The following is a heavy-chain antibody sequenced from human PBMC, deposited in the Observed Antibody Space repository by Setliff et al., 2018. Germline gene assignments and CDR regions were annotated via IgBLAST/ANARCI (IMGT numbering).Heavy chain of an antibody. CDR2: INPNSGGT. V-gene: IGHV1-2*02. J-gene: IGHJ6*03. CDR1: GYTFTGYY. Sequence: ASVKVSCKASGYTFTGYYMHWVRQAPGQGLEWMGWINPNSGGTNYAQKFQGRVTMTRDTSISAAYMELITLRSDDTALYYCARDPLPKHYDVVTGYYSAPNYYYMDVWGKGTTVTV. CDR3: ARDPLPKHYDVVTGYYSAPNYYYMDV. D-gene: IGHD3-9*01.